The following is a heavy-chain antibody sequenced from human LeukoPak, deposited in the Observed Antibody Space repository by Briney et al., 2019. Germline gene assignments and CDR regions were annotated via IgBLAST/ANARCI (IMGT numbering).Heavy chain of an antibody. D-gene: IGHD2-15*01. V-gene: IGHV5-51*01. CDR2: IFTGDSDT. CDR3: AGQDIVVVATATRAFDI. J-gene: IGHJ3*02. Sequence: ESPMISCTGSGYIFTSYWVVWVRQMPGEGLVWMGIIFTGDSDTRYSPSFQGQVAISAHKSISTAYLQWNNLKASDTAMYYCAGQDIVVVATATRAFDIWGQGTMVTVSS. CDR1: GYIFTSYW.